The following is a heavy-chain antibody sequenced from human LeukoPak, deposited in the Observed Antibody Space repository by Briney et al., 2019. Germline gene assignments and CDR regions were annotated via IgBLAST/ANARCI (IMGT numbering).Heavy chain of an antibody. CDR1: GGSFSGYY. Sequence: SETLSLTCAVYGGSFSGYYWSWIRQPPGKGLEWIGEINHSGSTNYNPSLESRVTISVDTSKNQFSLKLSSVTAADTAVYYCASQSSGYSLNWFDPWGQGTLVTVSS. CDR3: ASQSSGYSLNWFDP. CDR2: INHSGST. J-gene: IGHJ5*02. V-gene: IGHV4-34*01. D-gene: IGHD3-22*01.